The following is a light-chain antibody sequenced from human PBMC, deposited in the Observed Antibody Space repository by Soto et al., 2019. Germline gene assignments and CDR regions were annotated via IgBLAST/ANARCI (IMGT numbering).Light chain of an antibody. Sequence: QSVLTQPASVSDSPGQPITISCIGTSSDIGAFNHVSWHQQHPGKAPKLIIYDVINRPSGVSNRFSGSKTGNTASLIISGLQAEDEADYYCSSYTSSSSYVFGSGTKVTVL. CDR1: SSDIGAFNH. CDR3: SSYTSSSSYV. CDR2: DVI. V-gene: IGLV2-14*03. J-gene: IGLJ1*01.